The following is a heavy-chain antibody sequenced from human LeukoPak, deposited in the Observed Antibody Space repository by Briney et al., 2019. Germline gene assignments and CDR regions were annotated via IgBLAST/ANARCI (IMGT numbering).Heavy chain of an antibody. CDR3: AKDSLSGY. Sequence: GGSLRLSCAASGFTFDDYAMHWVRQAPGKGLEWVSGISWNSGSIGYADSVKGRFTISRDNAKNSLYLQMNSLRAEDMALYYCAKDSLSGYWGQGTLVTVSS. CDR1: GFTFDDYA. J-gene: IGHJ4*02. CDR2: ISWNSGSI. V-gene: IGHV3-9*03.